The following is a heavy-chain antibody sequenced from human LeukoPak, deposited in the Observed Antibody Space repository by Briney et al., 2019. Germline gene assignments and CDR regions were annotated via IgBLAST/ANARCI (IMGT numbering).Heavy chain of an antibody. CDR3: ARDLVFDDSSGYQYYYYGMDV. J-gene: IGHJ6*02. D-gene: IGHD3-22*01. CDR2: IYSGGST. CDR1: GFTVSSNY. V-gene: IGHV3-53*01. Sequence: GGSLRLSCAASGFTVSSNYMSWVRQAPGKGLEWVSVIYSGGSTYYADSVKGRFTISRDNSKNTLYLQMNSLRAEDTAVYYCARDLVFDDSSGYQYYYYGMDVWGQGTTVTVSS.